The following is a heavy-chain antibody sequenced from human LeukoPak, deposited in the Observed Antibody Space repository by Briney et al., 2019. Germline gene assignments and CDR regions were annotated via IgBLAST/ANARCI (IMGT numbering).Heavy chain of an antibody. Sequence: SETLSLTCTVSGYSISSDYYWGWIRQPPGKGLEWIGSIYHSGSTYYNPSLKSRLTISVDTSKNQLSLKLSSVTAADTAVYYCARLSTVTTSFDYWGQGTLVTVSS. CDR1: GYSISSDYY. D-gene: IGHD4-17*01. CDR3: ARLSTVTTSFDY. J-gene: IGHJ4*02. V-gene: IGHV4-38-2*02. CDR2: IYHSGST.